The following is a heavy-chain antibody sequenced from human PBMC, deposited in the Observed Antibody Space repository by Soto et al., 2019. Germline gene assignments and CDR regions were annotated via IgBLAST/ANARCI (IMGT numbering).Heavy chain of an antibody. CDR1: GFTFSSYA. CDR2: ISGSGGST. D-gene: IGHD1-26*01. CDR3: AKDLWELLTPGYYYGMDV. V-gene: IGHV3-23*01. Sequence: VQLLESGGGLVQPGGSLRLSCAASGFTFSSYAMSWVRQAPGKGLEWVSAISGSGGSTYYADSVKGRFTISRDNSKNTLYLQMNSLRAEDTAVYYCAKDLWELLTPGYYYGMDVWGQGTTVTVSS. J-gene: IGHJ6*02.